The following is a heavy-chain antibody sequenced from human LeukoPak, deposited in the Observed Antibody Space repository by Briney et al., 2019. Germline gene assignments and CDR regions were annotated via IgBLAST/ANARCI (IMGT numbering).Heavy chain of an antibody. D-gene: IGHD6-6*01. CDR3: ARLAYSSSSFYFDY. CDR1: GFTFSSYW. CDR2: IKQDGSEK. V-gene: IGHV3-7*01. Sequence: GGSLRLSCAASGFTFSSYWMSWVRQAPGKGLEWVANIKQDGSEKYYVDSVKGRFTISRDNAKNSLYLQMNSLRAEDTAVYYCARLAYSSSSFYFDYWGQGTLVTVSS. J-gene: IGHJ4*02.